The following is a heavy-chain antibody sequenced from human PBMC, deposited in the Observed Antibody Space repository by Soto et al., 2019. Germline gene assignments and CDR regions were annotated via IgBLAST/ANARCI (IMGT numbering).Heavy chain of an antibody. CDR1: GYTFTSYY. J-gene: IGHJ4*02. CDR3: AREVVVAATGFDY. D-gene: IGHD2-15*01. V-gene: IGHV1-46*01. CDR2: INPSGGST. Sequence: ASVKVSCKASGYTFTSYYMHWVRQAPGQGLAWMGIINPSGGSTSYAQKFQGRVTMTRDTSTRTVYTELSSLRSEDTPGYYLAREVVVAATGFDYWGQGTLVTVSS.